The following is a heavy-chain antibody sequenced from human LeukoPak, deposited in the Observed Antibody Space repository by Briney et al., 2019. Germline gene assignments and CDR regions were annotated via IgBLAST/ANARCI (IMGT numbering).Heavy chain of an antibody. D-gene: IGHD2-21*01. Sequence: SETLSLTCAVSGGSISSGGYSWSWIRQPPGKGLEWIGYIYYSGSTYYNPSLKSRVTISVDTSKNQFSLKLSSVTAADTAVYYCARDRVVRLHAFDIWGQGTMVTVSS. CDR1: GGSISSGGYS. CDR2: IYYSGST. V-gene: IGHV4-30-4*07. CDR3: ARDRVVRLHAFDI. J-gene: IGHJ3*02.